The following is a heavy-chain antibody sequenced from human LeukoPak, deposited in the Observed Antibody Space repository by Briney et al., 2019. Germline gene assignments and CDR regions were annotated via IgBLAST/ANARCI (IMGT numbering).Heavy chain of an antibody. CDR1: GGSTNSYF. V-gene: IGHV4-59*08. Sequence: SETLSLTCTVSGGSTNSYFWSWIRQPPGKGLEWIGLIYYAATTNYNPSLKSRVTISVDRSKSQLSLQLRSVTAADTAVYYCARHQWLGSYVMDVWGQGTTVTVSS. CDR2: IYYAATT. D-gene: IGHD6-19*01. CDR3: ARHQWLGSYVMDV. J-gene: IGHJ6*02.